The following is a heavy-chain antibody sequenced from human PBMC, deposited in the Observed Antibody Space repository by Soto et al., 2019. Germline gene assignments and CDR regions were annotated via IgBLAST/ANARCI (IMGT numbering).Heavy chain of an antibody. CDR1: GGTFSSYA. D-gene: IGHD3-10*01. V-gene: IGHV1-69*13. Sequence: ASVKVSCKASGGTFSSYAISWVRQAPGQGLEWMGGIIPIFGTANYAQKFQGRVTITADESTSTAYMELSSLRSEDTAVYYCARAVITMVRGGDYYYYGMDVWGQGTTVTVSS. CDR3: ARAVITMVRGGDYYYYGMDV. CDR2: IIPIFGTA. J-gene: IGHJ6*02.